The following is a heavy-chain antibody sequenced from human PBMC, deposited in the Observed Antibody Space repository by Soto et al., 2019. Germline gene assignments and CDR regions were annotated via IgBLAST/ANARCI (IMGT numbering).Heavy chain of an antibody. CDR1: GFTISSYW. D-gene: IGHD4-17*01. J-gene: IGHJ4*02. CDR2: IKSDGSDT. V-gene: IGHV3-74*01. CDR3: VRVAYGDLGG. Sequence: EVQLVESGGGLVQPGGSLRLSCAASGFTISSYWMHRVRQAPGKGLVWVSRIKSDGSDTSYADSVKGRFTISRDNAKNTLYLQMSSLRAEDTAVYYCVRVAYGDLGGWGQGTLVTVSS.